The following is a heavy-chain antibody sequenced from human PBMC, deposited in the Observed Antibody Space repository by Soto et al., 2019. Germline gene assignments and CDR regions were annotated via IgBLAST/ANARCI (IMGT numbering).Heavy chain of an antibody. CDR1: GGTFSSYT. CDR2: IIPILGIA. V-gene: IGHV1-69*08. Sequence: QVQLVQSGAEVKKPGSSVKVSCKASGGTFSSYTISWVRQAPGQGLEWMGRIIPILGIANYAQKLQGRVTITADKSTSTAYMELSSLRSADTAVYYCARDRGDIVVVVAATGWFDPWGQGTLVTVSS. CDR3: ARDRGDIVVVVAATGWFDP. J-gene: IGHJ5*02. D-gene: IGHD2-15*01.